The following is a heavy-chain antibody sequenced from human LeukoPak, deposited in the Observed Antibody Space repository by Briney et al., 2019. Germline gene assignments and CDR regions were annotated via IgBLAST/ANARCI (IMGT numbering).Heavy chain of an antibody. J-gene: IGHJ4*02. D-gene: IGHD6-6*01. CDR2: ITGSGGST. Sequence: GGSLRLSCAASGFTFSSYAMSWVRQAPGKGLEWVSGITGSGGSTYYADSVRGRFTISRDNSKNTLYLQMNSLRAEDTAVYYCAKLIVALNTDYWGQGTLVTVSS. CDR1: GFTFSSYA. CDR3: AKLIVALNTDY. V-gene: IGHV3-23*01.